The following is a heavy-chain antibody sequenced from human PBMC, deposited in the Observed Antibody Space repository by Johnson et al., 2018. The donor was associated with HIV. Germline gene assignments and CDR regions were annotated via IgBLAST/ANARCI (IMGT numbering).Heavy chain of an antibody. J-gene: IGHJ3*02. V-gene: IGHV3-23*04. Sequence: VQLVESGGGLVQPGGSLRLSCAASGFTFSSYAMSWVRQAPGKGLEWVSAISGSGGSTYYADSVKGRFTISRDNSKNTLYLQMNSLRAEDTAVYYCARPIVVVIANPRAFDIWGQGTMVTVSS. CDR1: GFTFSSYA. CDR2: ISGSGGST. D-gene: IGHD2-21*01. CDR3: ARPIVVVIANPRAFDI.